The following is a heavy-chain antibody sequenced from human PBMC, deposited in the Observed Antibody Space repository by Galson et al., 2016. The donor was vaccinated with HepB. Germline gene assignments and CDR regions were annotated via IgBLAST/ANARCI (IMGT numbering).Heavy chain of an antibody. CDR2: LKYDGSQD. Sequence: SLRLSCAASGFTFSSYWMHWVRQAPGKGLEWVANLKYDGSQDYYVGSVQGRFTISRDNAKNTLYLQMNSLRVEDTAIYYCMIRQLDYWGQGTLVTVSS. V-gene: IGHV3-7*01. CDR1: GFTFSSYW. J-gene: IGHJ4*02. CDR3: MIRQLDY. D-gene: IGHD3-16*01.